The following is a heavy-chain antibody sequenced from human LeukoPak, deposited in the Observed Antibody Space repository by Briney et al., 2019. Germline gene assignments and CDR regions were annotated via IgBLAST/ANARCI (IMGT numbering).Heavy chain of an antibody. V-gene: IGHV4-39*07. J-gene: IGHJ4*02. CDR1: GGSISSSSYY. CDR2: IYYSGST. CDR3: ARSRRQQLVLDY. Sequence: SETPSLTCTVSGGSISSSSYYWGWIRQPPGKGLEWIGSIYYSGSTNYNPSLKSRVTISVDKSKNQFSLKLSSVTAADTAVYYCARSRRQQLVLDYWGQGTLVTVSS. D-gene: IGHD6-13*01.